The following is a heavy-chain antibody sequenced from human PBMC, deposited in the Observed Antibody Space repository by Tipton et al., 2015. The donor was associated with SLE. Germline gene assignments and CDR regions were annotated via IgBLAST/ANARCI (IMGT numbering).Heavy chain of an antibody. J-gene: IGHJ3*02. V-gene: IGHV4-38-2*02. D-gene: IGHD2-21*01. Sequence: GLVKPSETLSLTCTVSGYSISSGFYWGWIRQPPGKGLEWIGNIYHSGSTFYNPSLKSRVTISVDTSKNQFSLKLSSVTAADTAVYYCARHPLGWGYAFDIWGQGTMVTVSS. CDR1: GYSISSGFY. CDR2: IYHSGST. CDR3: ARHPLGWGYAFDI.